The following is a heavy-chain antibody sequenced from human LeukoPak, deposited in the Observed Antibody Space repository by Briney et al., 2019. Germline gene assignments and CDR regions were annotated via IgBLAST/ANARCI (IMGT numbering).Heavy chain of an antibody. V-gene: IGHV3-33*01. CDR2: IWYDGSNK. D-gene: IGHD3-9*01. CDR1: GFTFSSYG. CDR3: ARDSGHFDWLLNDAFDI. Sequence: GGSLRLSCAASGFTFSSYGMHWVRQAPGKWLEWVAVIWYDGSNKCYADSVKGRFTISRDNSKNTLYLQMNSLRAEDTAVYYCARDSGHFDWLLNDAFDIWGQGTMVTVSS. J-gene: IGHJ3*02.